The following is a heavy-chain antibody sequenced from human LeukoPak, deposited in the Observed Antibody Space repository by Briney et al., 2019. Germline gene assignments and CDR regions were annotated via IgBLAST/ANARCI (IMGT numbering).Heavy chain of an antibody. CDR1: GFTFSSYS. D-gene: IGHD3-10*01. CDR2: ISSSSSYI. CDR3: ARDLYMVRGVIPHNWFDP. V-gene: IGHV3-21*01. J-gene: IGHJ5*02. Sequence: GGSLRLSCAASGFTFSSYSMNWVRQAPGKGLEWVSSISSSSSYIYYADSVKGRFTISRDNAKNSLYLQMNSLRAEDTAVYYCARDLYMVRGVIPHNWFDPWGQGTLVTVSS.